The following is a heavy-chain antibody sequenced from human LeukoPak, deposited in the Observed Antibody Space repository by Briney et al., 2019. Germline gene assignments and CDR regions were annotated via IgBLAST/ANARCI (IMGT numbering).Heavy chain of an antibody. CDR1: GFSISSAYH. D-gene: IGHD1-1*01. J-gene: IGHJ4*02. CDR3: ARDDTGFEY. Sequence: PSETLSLNCSVSGFSISSAYHWGWIRQPPGGRLEWIGSISLTGVTYYNPSFKSRLTISLDTSKDQFSLQLTSVTAADTAMYYCARDDTGFEYWGQGIVVTVSS. V-gene: IGHV4-38-2*02. CDR2: ISLTGVT.